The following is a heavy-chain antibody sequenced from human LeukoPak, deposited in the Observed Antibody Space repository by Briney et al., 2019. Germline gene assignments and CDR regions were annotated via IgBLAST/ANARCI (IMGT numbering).Heavy chain of an antibody. CDR2: IYTSGST. V-gene: IGHV4-61*02. D-gene: IGHD2-15*01. CDR3: ARGPGRLGYCSGGSCQGYWFDP. CDR1: GGSISSGSYY. J-gene: IGHJ5*02. Sequence: PSQTLSLTCTVSGGSISSGSYYWSWIRQPAGKGLEWIGRIYTSGSTNYNLSLKSRVTISVDTSKNQFSLKLSSVTAADTAVYYCARGPGRLGYCSGGSCQGYWFDPWGQGTLVTVSS.